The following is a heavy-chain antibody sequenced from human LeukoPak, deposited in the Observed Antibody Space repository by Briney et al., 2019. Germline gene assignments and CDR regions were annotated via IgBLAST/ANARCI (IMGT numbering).Heavy chain of an antibody. CDR1: GGSISSHY. J-gene: IGHJ4*02. Sequence: SETLSLTCTVSGGSISSHYWSWIRQPPGKGLEWIGYIYYSGSTNYSPSLKSRVTISVDTSKNQFSLKLSSVTAADTAVYYCARGLMMAVAGRGEFHYWGQGTLVTVSS. CDR2: IYYSGST. CDR3: ARGLMMAVAGRGEFHY. D-gene: IGHD6-13*01. V-gene: IGHV4-59*11.